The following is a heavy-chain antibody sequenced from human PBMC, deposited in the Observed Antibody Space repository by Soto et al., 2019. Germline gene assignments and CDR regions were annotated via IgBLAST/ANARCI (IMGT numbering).Heavy chain of an antibody. Sequence: GGSLRLSCAASEFTFSNYNMNWVRQAPGKGLEWVSSISSRGSSIYYADSVKGRFTISRDNAKNSLYLQMNSLRAEDTAVYSCARLKYYDSNVGGFDYWGQGTLVTVSS. CDR1: EFTFSNYN. D-gene: IGHD3-22*01. CDR3: ARLKYYDSNVGGFDY. J-gene: IGHJ4*02. V-gene: IGHV3-21*01. CDR2: ISSRGSSI.